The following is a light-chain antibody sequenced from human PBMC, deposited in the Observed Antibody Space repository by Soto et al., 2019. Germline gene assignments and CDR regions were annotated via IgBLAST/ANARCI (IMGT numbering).Light chain of an antibody. J-gene: IGKJ2*01. CDR3: QQRSNSPYT. CDR1: QSVRNY. Sequence: EIVLTQSPATLSLSPGERATLSCRASQSVRNYLAWYQQKPGQAPRLLIYDTSNRATAIPGRFSGSGSGTDFTLTISSLEPEDFAVYYCQQRSNSPYTFGQGTKLEIK. CDR2: DTS. V-gene: IGKV3-11*01.